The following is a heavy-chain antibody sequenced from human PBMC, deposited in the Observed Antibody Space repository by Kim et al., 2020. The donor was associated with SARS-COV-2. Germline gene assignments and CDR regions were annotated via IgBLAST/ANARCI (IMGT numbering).Heavy chain of an antibody. Sequence: GGSLRLSCAASGFTFSDYYMTWIRQIPGKGLEWLSYISGDSVNTYYADSVRGRFTISRDNAKNSLYLQMNSLRAEVTALYYCVKDRETSSSFFDNWGQGALVTVSS. CDR1: GFTFSDYY. V-gene: IGHV3-11*06. CDR2: ISGDSVNT. CDR3: VKDRETSSSFFDN. D-gene: IGHD6-6*01. J-gene: IGHJ5*02.